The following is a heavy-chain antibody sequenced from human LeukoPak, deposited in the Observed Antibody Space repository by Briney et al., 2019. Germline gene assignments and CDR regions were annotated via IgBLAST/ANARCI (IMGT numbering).Heavy chain of an antibody. Sequence: GGFLRLSCEVSGFTFDNNDMHWVRQSTEKGLEWVSAIGSAGYTYYAESVRGRFTITRDTAKQSLYLQMNSLRVEDTAVYHCVRQPDSARYGFDYWGRGTQVTVSS. CDR3: VRQPDSARYGFDY. V-gene: IGHV3-13*01. CDR1: GFTFDNND. D-gene: IGHD1-14*01. J-gene: IGHJ4*02. CDR2: IGSAGYT.